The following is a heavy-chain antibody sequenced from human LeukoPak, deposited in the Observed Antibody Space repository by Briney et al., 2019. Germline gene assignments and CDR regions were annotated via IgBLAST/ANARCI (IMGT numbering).Heavy chain of an antibody. D-gene: IGHD6-19*01. Sequence: QPGRSLRLSCAASGFTFDDYAMHWVRQAPGKGLEWVSGISWNSGSIGYADSVKGRFTISRDNAKNSLYLQMNSLRAEDTALYYCAKWLSPEAVAVSNDAFDIWGQGTMVTVSS. CDR2: ISWNSGSI. J-gene: IGHJ3*02. CDR3: AKWLSPEAVAVSNDAFDI. CDR1: GFTFDDYA. V-gene: IGHV3-9*01.